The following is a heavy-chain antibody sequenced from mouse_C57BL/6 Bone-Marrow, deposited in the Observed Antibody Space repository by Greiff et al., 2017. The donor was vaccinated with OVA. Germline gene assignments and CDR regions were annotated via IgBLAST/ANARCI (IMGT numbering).Heavy chain of an antibody. V-gene: IGHV1-42*01. D-gene: IGHD1-1*01. CDR1: GYSFTGYY. Sequence: EVKLLESGPELVKPGASVKISCTASGYSFTGYYMNWVKQSPEKSLEWIGEINPSTGGTTYNQKFKAKATLTVAKSSSTAYMQLKRLTSEVSAVYYGARPHYGSSYRYFDVWGTGTTVTVSS. J-gene: IGHJ1*03. CDR2: INPSTGGT. CDR3: ARPHYGSSYRYFDV.